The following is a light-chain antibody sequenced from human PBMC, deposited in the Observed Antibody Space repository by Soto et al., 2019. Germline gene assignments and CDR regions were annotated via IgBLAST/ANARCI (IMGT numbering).Light chain of an antibody. V-gene: IGKV3-11*01. CDR1: QSISSH. CDR2: DAS. Sequence: EIVLTQSPATLSLSPGERATLSCRASQSISSHLAWYQQKPGQAPRLLMYDASNRATGILARFGGSGSGTDFTLTISSLEPEDFAVYYCQQRSTWPLTFGGGTKVEIK. J-gene: IGKJ4*01. CDR3: QQRSTWPLT.